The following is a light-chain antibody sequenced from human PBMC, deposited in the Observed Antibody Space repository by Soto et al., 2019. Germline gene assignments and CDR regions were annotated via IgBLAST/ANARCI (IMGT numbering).Light chain of an antibody. CDR3: MQSIQRPLT. Sequence: DIVMTQTPPSLSVIPGQPASISCKSSQSLLHSDGETYLHWFLQKPGQPPQLLIYGVSNRFSGVPDTFSGSGSGTDFTLKISRVETEDVGIYYCMQSIQRPLTFGVGTKVEIK. CDR1: QSLLHSDGETY. J-gene: IGKJ4*01. CDR2: GVS. V-gene: IGKV2D-29*01.